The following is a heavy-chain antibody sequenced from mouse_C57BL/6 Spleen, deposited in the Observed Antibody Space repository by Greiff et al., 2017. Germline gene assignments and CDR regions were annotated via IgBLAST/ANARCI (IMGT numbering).Heavy chain of an antibody. CDR1: GFTFSSYA. Sequence: EVKLVESGGGLVKPGGSLKLSCAASGFTFSSYAMSWVRQTPEKRLEWVATISDGGSYTYYPDNVKGRFTISRDNAKNNLYLQMSHLKSEDTAMYYCARLSDYWGQGTTLTVSS. CDR2: ISDGGSYT. CDR3: ARLSDY. V-gene: IGHV5-4*03. J-gene: IGHJ2*01.